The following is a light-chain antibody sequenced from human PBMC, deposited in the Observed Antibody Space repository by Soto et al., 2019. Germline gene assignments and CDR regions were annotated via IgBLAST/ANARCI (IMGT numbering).Light chain of an antibody. Sequence: DMVLTQSTGTLSLSPGERATLSCRASQSVRSTYLAWYQQRPGQAPRLLIYGASTMSTGIPDRFSGSGSGTDFTLAINRLEPEDCAVYYCQQYGGSPWSFGRETNVEF. CDR1: QSVRSTY. J-gene: IGKJ4*02. V-gene: IGKV3-20*01. CDR2: GAS. CDR3: QQYGGSPWS.